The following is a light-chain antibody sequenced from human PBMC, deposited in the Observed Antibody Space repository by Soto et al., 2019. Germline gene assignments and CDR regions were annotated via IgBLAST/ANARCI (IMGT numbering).Light chain of an antibody. CDR1: QSISSW. Sequence: DIQMTQSPSTPSGSVGDRVTINCRASQSISSWLAWYQQKPGKAPKLLIYKASTLKSGVPSRFSGSGSGTEFTLTISSLQPDDFATYYCQHYNSYSEAFGQGTKVELK. J-gene: IGKJ1*01. CDR3: QHYNSYSEA. CDR2: KAS. V-gene: IGKV1-5*03.